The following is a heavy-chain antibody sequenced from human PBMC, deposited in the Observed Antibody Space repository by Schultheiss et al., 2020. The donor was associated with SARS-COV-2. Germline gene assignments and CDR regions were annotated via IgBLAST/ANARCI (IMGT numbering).Heavy chain of an antibody. Sequence: SETLSLTCAVYGGSFSGYYWSWIRQPPGKGLEWIGYIFYTGSTNYNPSLKSRVTISVDTSKNQFSLRVSSVTAADTAMYYCARGSGSTLLRGFDIWGQGTKVTVSS. D-gene: IGHD3-10*01. J-gene: IGHJ3*02. CDR3: ARGSGSTLLRGFDI. V-gene: IGHV4-34*01. CDR1: GGSFSGYY. CDR2: IFYTGST.